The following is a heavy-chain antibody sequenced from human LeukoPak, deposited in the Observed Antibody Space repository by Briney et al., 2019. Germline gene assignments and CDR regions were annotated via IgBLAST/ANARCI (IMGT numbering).Heavy chain of an antibody. J-gene: IGHJ3*02. CDR3: ARLHSSGWYGGDAFDI. CDR2: RNPNSGNT. CDR1: GYTFTSYD. Sequence: GASVKVSCKASGYTFTSYDINWVRQAPGQGLEWMGWRNPNSGNTGYAQKFQGRVTMTRNTSISTAYMELSSLRSADTAVYYCARLHSSGWYGGDAFDIWGQGTMVTVSS. V-gene: IGHV1-8*01. D-gene: IGHD6-19*01.